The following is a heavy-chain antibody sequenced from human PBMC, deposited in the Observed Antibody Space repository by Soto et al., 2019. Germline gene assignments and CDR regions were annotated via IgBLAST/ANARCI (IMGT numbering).Heavy chain of an antibody. J-gene: IGHJ6*02. CDR3: ARAYYDFWASYHYGMDV. D-gene: IGHD3-3*01. CDR1: GVSISSDGYS. CDR2: IYQSGST. V-gene: IGHV4-30-2*01. Sequence: QLQLQESGSGLVKPSQTLSLTCAVSGVSISSDGYSWSWIRQPPGKGLEWIGFIYQSGSTYYNPSRKSRGTMSVSRSKNQFSLKLTSVTAADTAVYYCARAYYDFWASYHYGMDVWGQGTTVTVSS.